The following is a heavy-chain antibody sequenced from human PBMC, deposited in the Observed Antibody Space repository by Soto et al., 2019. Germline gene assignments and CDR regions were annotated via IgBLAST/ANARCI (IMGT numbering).Heavy chain of an antibody. V-gene: IGHV3-48*02. J-gene: IGHJ6*02. Sequence: EVQLVESGGGLVQPGGSLRLSCAASGFSFSTYSMNWVRQAPGKGLEWVSYISSRSYTIYYVDSVKGRFTISRDNAKNALYLQMNILRDEDTAVYYCARGGSSSDNGMDVWGQGNTVTVSS. D-gene: IGHD6-6*01. CDR1: GFSFSTYS. CDR2: ISSRSYTI. CDR3: ARGGSSSDNGMDV.